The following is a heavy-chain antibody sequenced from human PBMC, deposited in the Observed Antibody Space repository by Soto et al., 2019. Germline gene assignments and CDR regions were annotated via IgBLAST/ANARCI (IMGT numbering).Heavy chain of an antibody. J-gene: IGHJ6*02. CDR2: ISAYNGNT. CDR3: ARDRGYGLLMVYARGYYGTDV. V-gene: IGHV1-18*01. Sequence: ASVKVSCKASGYTFTSYGISWVRQAPGQVLEWMGWISAYNGNTNYAQKLQGRVTMTTDTSTSTAYMELRSLRSDDTAVYYCARDRGYGLLMVYARGYYGTDVWGQGTKVTVSS. D-gene: IGHD2-8*01. CDR1: GYTFTSYG.